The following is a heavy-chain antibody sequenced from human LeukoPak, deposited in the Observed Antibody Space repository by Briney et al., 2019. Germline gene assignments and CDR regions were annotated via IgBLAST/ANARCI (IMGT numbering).Heavy chain of an antibody. CDR3: ARRRSTSWYDY. D-gene: IGHD6-13*01. J-gene: IGHJ4*02. CDR1: GYSISSGYY. CDR2: IYYSGTT. Sequence: SETLSLTCAVSGYSISSGYYGGRIRQPPGKGLEWIGSIYYSGTTYYNPSLKSRVTISVDTSKNQFSLKLSSVTAADTAVYYCARRRSTSWYDYWGQGTLVTVSS. V-gene: IGHV4-38-2*01.